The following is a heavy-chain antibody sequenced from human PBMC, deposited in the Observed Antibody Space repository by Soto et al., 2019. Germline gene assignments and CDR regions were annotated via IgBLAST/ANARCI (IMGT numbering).Heavy chain of an antibody. V-gene: IGHV4-30-4*01. CDR2: IHHSGST. CDR3: ARDTGTYPYYFVY. CDR1: CGSISSGENF. D-gene: IGHD1-26*01. Sequence: SETLSLTCTFSCGSISSGENFWNWIRQSPGKGLEWIGYIHHSGSTYYNPSLKSRLTISVDTSKNQISLKLNSVTAADTAVYYCARDTGTYPYYFVYWGQGTLVTVSS. J-gene: IGHJ4*02.